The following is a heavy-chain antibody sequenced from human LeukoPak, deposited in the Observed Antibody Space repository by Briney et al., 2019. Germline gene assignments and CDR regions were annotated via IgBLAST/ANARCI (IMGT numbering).Heavy chain of an antibody. CDR3: ARDPGIAVAGTPHYYGMDV. D-gene: IGHD6-19*01. CDR2: IIPILGIA. J-gene: IGHJ6*02. Sequence: SVKVSCKASGGTFSSYAISWVRQAPGQGLEWMGRIIPILGIANYAQKFQGRVTITADKSTSTAYMELSSLRSEDTAVYYCARDPGIAVAGTPHYYGMDVWGQGTTVTVSS. V-gene: IGHV1-69*04. CDR1: GGTFSSYA.